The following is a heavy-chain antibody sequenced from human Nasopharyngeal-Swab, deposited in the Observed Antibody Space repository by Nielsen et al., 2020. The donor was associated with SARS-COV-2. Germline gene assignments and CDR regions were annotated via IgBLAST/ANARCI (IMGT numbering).Heavy chain of an antibody. Sequence: GGSLRLSCAASGFTFRNYWMHWVRQAPGKGLEWVSRSNEDGSITSYADSLKGRFAISRDNAKNTLYLQMNSLRAEDTAVYFCASDLSGRDDNWGQGTLVTVAA. D-gene: IGHD6-19*01. CDR1: GFTFRNYW. J-gene: IGHJ4*02. CDR2: SNEDGSIT. V-gene: IGHV3-74*01. CDR3: ASDLSGRDDN.